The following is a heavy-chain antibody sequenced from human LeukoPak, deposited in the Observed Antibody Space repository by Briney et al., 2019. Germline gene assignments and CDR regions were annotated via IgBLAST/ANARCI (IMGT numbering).Heavy chain of an antibody. CDR1: GFIFRSYA. V-gene: IGHV3-21*01. CDR3: VREYGGSSGGFDL. CDR2: ISSIRWDI. J-gene: IGHJ3*01. D-gene: IGHD4-23*01. Sequence: PGGSLRLSCRASGFIFRSYALKWVRRAPGQGLDGVASISSIRWDIFYTDSVKGRFNNSRGNAGKSLYLQMNSLRREDTGVLLRVREYGGSSGGFDLWGQGTMVTVSS.